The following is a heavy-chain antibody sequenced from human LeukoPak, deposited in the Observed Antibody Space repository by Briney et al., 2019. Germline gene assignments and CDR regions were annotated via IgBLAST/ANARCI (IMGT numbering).Heavy chain of an antibody. CDR3: VRGYSFGPYGMDV. J-gene: IGHJ6*02. V-gene: IGHV3-64D*09. D-gene: IGHD2-15*01. Sequence: GGSLRLSCSASGFPFSSYAMHWVHQAPGKGLEYVSAISDSGGSTYYADSVKGRFTISRDNSKNTLYLQMSSLRAEDTAVYFCVRGYSFGPYGMDVWGQGTTVTVSS. CDR2: ISDSGGST. CDR1: GFPFSSYA.